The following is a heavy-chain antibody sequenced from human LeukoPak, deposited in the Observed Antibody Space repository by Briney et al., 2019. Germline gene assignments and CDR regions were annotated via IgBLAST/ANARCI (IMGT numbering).Heavy chain of an antibody. V-gene: IGHV3-74*01. CDR2: IKHDGSSI. CDR1: GFTFSRYW. J-gene: IGHJ4*02. D-gene: IGHD3-3*01. CDR3: ARAYDFWSGSGYYDN. Sequence: PGGSLRLSCAASGFTFSRYWMHWVRQAPGKGLMCVARIKHDGSSINYADSVKGRFTISRDNGENTLYLQMNSLRADDTAVYYRARAYDFWSGSGYYDNWGQGTQVTVSS.